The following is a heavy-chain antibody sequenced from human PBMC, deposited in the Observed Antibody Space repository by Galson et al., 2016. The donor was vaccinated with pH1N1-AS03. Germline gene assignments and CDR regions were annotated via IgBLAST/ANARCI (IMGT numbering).Heavy chain of an antibody. J-gene: IGHJ4*02. CDR3: AREWSAFDY. CDR1: GDSMEVYK. V-gene: IGHV4-4*08. Sequence: ETLSLTCTVSGDSMEVYKWNWLRPPPGKRLEWIGYISSTGSVNYNPSFKSRVSISVDTSKNQFSLKLRSMTAADTAVYYCAREWSAFDYWGQGTLVTVSS. CDR2: ISSTGSV. D-gene: IGHD2-8*01.